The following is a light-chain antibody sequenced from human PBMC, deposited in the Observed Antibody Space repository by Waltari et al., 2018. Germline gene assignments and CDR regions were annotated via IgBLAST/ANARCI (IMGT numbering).Light chain of an antibody. CDR1: TSNIGGNV. Sequence: QSVLTQPPSASGTPGQRVTISCTGSTSNIGGNVVNWYQQLPGKAPTLRIYRSDLRPSGVPDRFSGSKSGTSASLAISGLQSADEGDYYCAAWDDSLHGHWVFGGGTKVTVL. CDR3: AAWDDSLHGHWV. V-gene: IGLV1-44*01. CDR2: RSD. J-gene: IGLJ3*02.